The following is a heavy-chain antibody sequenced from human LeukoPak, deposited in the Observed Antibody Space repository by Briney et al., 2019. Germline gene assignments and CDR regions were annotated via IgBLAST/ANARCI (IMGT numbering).Heavy chain of an antibody. V-gene: IGHV3-74*01. CDR2: IKTDGSST. J-gene: IGHJ5*02. D-gene: IGHD2-21*01. CDR3: ARDGVEFYNWFDP. CDR1: GFSFSVYW. Sequence: GGSLRLSCAASGFSFSVYWMHWVRQAPGKGPVWVSRIKTDGSSTTCADSVKGRFTISRDNAKNTLYLQMNSLRAEDTAVYYCARDGVEFYNWFDPWGQGTLVTVSS.